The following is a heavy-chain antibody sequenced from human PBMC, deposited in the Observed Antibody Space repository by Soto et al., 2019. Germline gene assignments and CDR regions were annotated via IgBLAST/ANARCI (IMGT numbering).Heavy chain of an antibody. CDR2: IIPIFGTA. CDR3: ARDLRRYCSGGSCYAYDY. CDR1: GGTFSSYA. J-gene: IGHJ4*02. D-gene: IGHD2-15*01. V-gene: IGHV1-69*13. Sequence: ASVKVSCKASGGTFSSYAISWVRQAPGQGLEWMGGIIPIFGTANYAQKFQGRVTITADESTSTAYMELSSLRSEDTAAYYCARDLRRYCSGGSCYAYDYWGQGTLVTVSS.